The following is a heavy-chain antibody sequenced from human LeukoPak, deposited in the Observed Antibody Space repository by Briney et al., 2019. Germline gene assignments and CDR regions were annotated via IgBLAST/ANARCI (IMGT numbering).Heavy chain of an antibody. CDR1: GGSISSYY. Sequence: PSETLSLTCTVSGGSISSYYWSWIRQPPGKGLEWIGYIYYSGSTNYNPSLKSRVTISVDTSKNQFSLKLSSVTAADTAVYYCARHDSSGYYYYMDVWGKGTTVTVSS. CDR2: IYYSGST. V-gene: IGHV4-59*01. D-gene: IGHD3-22*01. CDR3: ARHDSSGYYYYMDV. J-gene: IGHJ6*03.